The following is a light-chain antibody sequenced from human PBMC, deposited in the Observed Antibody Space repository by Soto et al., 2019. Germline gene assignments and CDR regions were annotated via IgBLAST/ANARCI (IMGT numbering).Light chain of an antibody. CDR1: SSNIGAGYD. CDR3: QSYDSSLSGFPVV. V-gene: IGLV1-40*01. CDR2: GNS. Sequence: QSVLTQPPSVSGAPGQRVTISCTGSSSNIGAGYDVHWYQQLPGTAPKLLIYGNSNRPSGVPDRFSSSKSGTSASLAITGLQAEDEADYYCQSYDSSLSGFPVVFGGGTKLTVL. J-gene: IGLJ2*01.